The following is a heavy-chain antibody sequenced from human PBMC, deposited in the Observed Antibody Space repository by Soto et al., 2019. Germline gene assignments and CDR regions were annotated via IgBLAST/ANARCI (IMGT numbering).Heavy chain of an antibody. CDR3: ARVARIAAAKIKDAFDI. D-gene: IGHD6-13*01. CDR2: IIPMFGTT. J-gene: IGHJ3*02. V-gene: IGHV1-69*13. CDR1: GGTFSRHA. Sequence: GASVKVSCKTSGGTFSRHAINWVRQAPGQGLEWMGGIIPMFGTTNYAQKFKGRVTISADESTSTAYMELSSLRSEDTAVYYCARVARIAAAKIKDAFDIWGQGTMVTVSS.